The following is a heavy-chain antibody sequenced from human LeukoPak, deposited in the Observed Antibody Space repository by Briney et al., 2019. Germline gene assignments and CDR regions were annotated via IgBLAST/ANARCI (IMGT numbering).Heavy chain of an antibody. CDR3: AREMWCSSGDCYLNVFDF. V-gene: IGHV1-18*01. Sequence: GASVTVSCKASGYTFKSYGIIWVRQAPGPGLEWMGYISPASGRTTYAQKLQGRVTLTTDTPTTTAHMELRSLRSDDTAVYYCAREMWCSSGDCYLNVFDFWGQGTLVTVSP. D-gene: IGHD2-21*02. CDR2: ISPASGRT. CDR1: GYTFKSYG. J-gene: IGHJ3*01.